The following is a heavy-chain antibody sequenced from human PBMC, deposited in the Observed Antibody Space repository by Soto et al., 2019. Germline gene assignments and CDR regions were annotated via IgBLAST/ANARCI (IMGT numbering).Heavy chain of an antibody. CDR2: ISSTTNYI. J-gene: IGHJ4*02. CDR3: ARESEDLTSNFDY. CDR1: GFIFTRYS. Sequence: GGSLRLSCAASGFIFTRYSMNWVRQAPGKGLEWVSSISSTTNYIYYGDSMKGRFTISRDDAKNSLYLEMNSLRAEDTAVYYCARESEDLTSNFDYWGQGTLVTVSS. V-gene: IGHV3-21*06.